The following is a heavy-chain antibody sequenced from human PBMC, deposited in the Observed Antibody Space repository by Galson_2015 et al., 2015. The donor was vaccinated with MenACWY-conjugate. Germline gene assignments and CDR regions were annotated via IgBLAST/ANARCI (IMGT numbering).Heavy chain of an antibody. V-gene: IGHV3-30*02. CDR3: AKFPYYESSGPGGS. J-gene: IGHJ5*02. Sequence: SLRLSCAASGLTFRNYAMHWVRQAPGKGLEWVAVIRYDGGCKNYADSVKGRFTISKDNSKNTLFLQMNSLGAEDTAVYYCAKFPYYESSGPGGSWGQGTLVTVSS. CDR2: IRYDGGCK. CDR1: GLTFRNYA. D-gene: IGHD3-22*01.